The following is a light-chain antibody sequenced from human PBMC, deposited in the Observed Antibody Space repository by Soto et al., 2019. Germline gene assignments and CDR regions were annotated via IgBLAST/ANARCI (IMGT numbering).Light chain of an antibody. CDR2: DAT. Sequence: EIVLTQSPATLSLSPGERATLSCRASQSVSSYLAWYQQKPGQAPRLRIYDATNRATGIPARFSGSGSGTDFTLTISSLEPEDFAVYYCQQRRNWPRTFGQGTKVEIK. CDR3: QQRRNWPRT. J-gene: IGKJ1*01. CDR1: QSVSSY. V-gene: IGKV3-11*01.